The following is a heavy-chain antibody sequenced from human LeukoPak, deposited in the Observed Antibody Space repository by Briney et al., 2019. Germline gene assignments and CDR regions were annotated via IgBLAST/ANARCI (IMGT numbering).Heavy chain of an antibody. CDR2: IYTSGST. CDR3: AREPPLIAAPDY. Sequence: SETQSLTCTVSGGSISSYYWSWIRQPAGKGLEWIGRIYTSGSTNYNPSLKSRVTMSVDTSKNQFSLKLSSVTAADTAVYYCAREPPLIAAPDYWGQGTLVTVSS. V-gene: IGHV4-4*07. D-gene: IGHD6-13*01. CDR1: GGSISSYY. J-gene: IGHJ4*02.